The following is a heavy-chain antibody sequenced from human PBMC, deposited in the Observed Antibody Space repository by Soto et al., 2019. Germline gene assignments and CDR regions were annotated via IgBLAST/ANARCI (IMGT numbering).Heavy chain of an antibody. CDR1: GYIFTSYG. Sequence: ASVKVSCKASGYIFTSYGISWVRQATGQGLEWMGWISAYNGNIHYAQKLQGRVTMTTDTSTSTAYMELRSLRSDDTAVYYCARVGGSDYFDCWSQGSLVTVYS. D-gene: IGHD1-26*01. CDR3: ARVGGSDYFDC. J-gene: IGHJ4*02. V-gene: IGHV1-18*04. CDR2: ISAYNGNI.